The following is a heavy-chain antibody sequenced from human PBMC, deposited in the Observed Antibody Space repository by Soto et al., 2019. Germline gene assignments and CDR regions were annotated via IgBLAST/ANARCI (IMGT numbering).Heavy chain of an antibody. CDR1: GGTFSSYA. D-gene: IGHD1-1*01. CDR2: IIPIFGTA. V-gene: IGHV1-69*12. CDR3: STGTHGNYYNGMDV. Sequence: QVQLVQSGAEVKKPGSSVKVSYKASGGTFSSYAISWVRQAPGQGLEWMGGIIPIFGTANYAQKFQGRVTINADESTSTAYMELSSLRSEDTAVYYCSTGTHGNYYNGMDVWGQGTTVTVSS. J-gene: IGHJ6*02.